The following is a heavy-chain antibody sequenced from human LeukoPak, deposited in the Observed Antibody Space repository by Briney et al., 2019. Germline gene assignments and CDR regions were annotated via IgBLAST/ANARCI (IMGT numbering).Heavy chain of an antibody. J-gene: IGHJ4*02. CDR2: MNPNNGNA. CDR3: ARGAWYNSAYTALHYFDY. V-gene: IGHV1-8*01. CDR1: GYTFTNYD. D-gene: IGHD6-19*01. Sequence: ASVKVSCKASGYTFTNYDINWVRQATGQGLEWMGWMNPNNGNAGYAQKFQDKVTMTRDTSISAAYMELSSLRSEDTAIYYCARGAWYNSAYTALHYFDYWGQGTLVTVSS.